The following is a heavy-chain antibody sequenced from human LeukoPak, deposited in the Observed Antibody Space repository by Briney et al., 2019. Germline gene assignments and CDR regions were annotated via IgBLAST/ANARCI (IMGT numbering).Heavy chain of an antibody. CDR3: AKDESLGYSSSGFDY. Sequence: GGSLRLSCAASGFSFSSYGMHWVRQAPGKGLDWVALIWFDGTNEHYADSVKGRFTISRDNSKNTLYLQMNSLRADDTGIYYCAKDESLGYSSSGFDYWGRGTLVTVSS. V-gene: IGHV3-33*06. J-gene: IGHJ4*02. CDR1: GFSFSSYG. CDR2: IWFDGTNE. D-gene: IGHD6-6*01.